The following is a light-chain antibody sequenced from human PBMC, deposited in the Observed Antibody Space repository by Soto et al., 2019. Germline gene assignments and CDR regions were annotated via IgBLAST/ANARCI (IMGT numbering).Light chain of an antibody. J-gene: IGKJ1*01. CDR1: QSVSSSH. Sequence: EIALTQSPGTLSFSPGKRATLSCRASQSVSSSHLAWYQQKPGQAPRLLIYGASTRATGVPARFSGGGSGTEFTLTISSLQSEDFAVYYCQQYNNWPWTFGQGTKVDIK. V-gene: IGKV3-15*01. CDR3: QQYNNWPWT. CDR2: GAS.